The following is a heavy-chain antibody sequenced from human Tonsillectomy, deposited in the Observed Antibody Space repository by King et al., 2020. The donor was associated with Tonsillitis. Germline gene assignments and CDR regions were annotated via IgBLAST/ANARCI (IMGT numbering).Heavy chain of an antibody. V-gene: IGHV3-30*18. J-gene: IGHJ6*04. CDR1: GFTFSSYG. D-gene: IGHD5-12*01. CDR2: ISYDGSNK. Sequence: HVQLVESGGGVVQPGRSLRLSCAASGFTFSSYGMHWVRQAPGKGLEWVAVISYDGSNKYYADSVKGRFTISRDNSKNTLYLQMNSLRAEDTAVYYCEKDQVATNYYYGMDVWGKGTTVTVSS. CDR3: EKDQVATNYYYGMDV.